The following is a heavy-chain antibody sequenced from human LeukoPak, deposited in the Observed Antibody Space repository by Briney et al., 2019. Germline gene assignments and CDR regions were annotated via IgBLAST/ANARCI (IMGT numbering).Heavy chain of an antibody. V-gene: IGHV4-59*08. CDR3: ARQGYCSGGNCFYPYGMDV. Sequence: SETLSLTCTVSGGSISSYDWSWIRQPPGKGLEWVGYIHYSGTTNYNPSLKSRVTISIDTSMNQFSLRLSSVTAADTAVYYCARQGYCSGGNCFYPYGMDVWGHGTTVTVSS. CDR2: IHYSGTT. J-gene: IGHJ6*02. CDR1: GGSISSYD. D-gene: IGHD2-15*01.